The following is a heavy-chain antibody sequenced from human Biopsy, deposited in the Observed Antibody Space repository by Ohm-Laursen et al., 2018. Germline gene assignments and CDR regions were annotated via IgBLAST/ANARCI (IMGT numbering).Heavy chain of an antibody. J-gene: IGHJ5*01. Sequence: RLSCAASGFTFHTYAMNWVRQAPGKGLEWVAHIDVSDYNTYYADSVGGRFTISRDNSKQMVHLEINSLTADDTAVYYCVKQWGGYNFDSWGQGTLVTVSS. D-gene: IGHD1-14*01. CDR3: VKQWGGYNFDS. CDR2: IDVSDYNT. CDR1: GFTFHTYA. V-gene: IGHV3-23*01.